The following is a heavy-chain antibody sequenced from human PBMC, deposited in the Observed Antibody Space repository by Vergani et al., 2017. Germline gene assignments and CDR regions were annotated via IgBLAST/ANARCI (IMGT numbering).Heavy chain of an antibody. CDR3: ASGLDIVVVPAAITRYYYYMDV. CDR1: GGTFSSSA. J-gene: IGHJ6*03. D-gene: IGHD2-2*03. Sequence: QVQLVQSGAEVKKPGSSVKVSCKASGGTFSSSAISWVRQAPGQGLEWMGGIIPIFGTANYAQKFQGRVTSTADESTSTAYMELSSLRSEDTAVYYCASGLDIVVVPAAITRYYYYMDVWGKGTTVTVSS. CDR2: IIPIFGTA. V-gene: IGHV1-69*01.